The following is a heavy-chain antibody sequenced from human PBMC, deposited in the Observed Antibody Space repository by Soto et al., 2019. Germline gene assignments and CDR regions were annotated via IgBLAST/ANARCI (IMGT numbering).Heavy chain of an antibody. D-gene: IGHD6-13*01. CDR1: GCSISTGAYY. CDR2: IYYSGST. V-gene: IGHV4-30-4*01. J-gene: IGHJ5*02. Sequence: SETLSLTCTVSGCSISTGAYYWCWIRQPPGKSLEWIGYIYYSGSTYYNPSLKSRVTISVDTSKNQFSLKLSSVTAADTAVYYCARERPDGSRLDPWGQGTLVT. CDR3: ARERPDGSRLDP.